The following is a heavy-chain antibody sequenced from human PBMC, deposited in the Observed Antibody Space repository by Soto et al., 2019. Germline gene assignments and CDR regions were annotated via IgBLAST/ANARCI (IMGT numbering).Heavy chain of an antibody. CDR3: TRDLSNWYFDL. Sequence: PGGSLGLSCAASGLAFTTYDMHWVRQVPGRGLEWVSAIGFAGDTYYPDSLKGRFIVSRENARNSLFLQMNSLSAEDTAVYFCTRDLSNWYFDLWGRGTLVTVSS. CDR2: IGFAGDT. J-gene: IGHJ2*01. V-gene: IGHV3-13*01. CDR1: GLAFTTYD.